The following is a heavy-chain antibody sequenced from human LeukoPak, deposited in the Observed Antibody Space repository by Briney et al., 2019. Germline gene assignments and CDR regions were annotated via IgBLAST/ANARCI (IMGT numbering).Heavy chain of an antibody. J-gene: IGHJ6*02. Sequence: GGSLRLSCEASGFTLSIYWMSWVRQAPGKGLEWVANINQDGSEKYYVDSVKGRFTISRDNVQQTLYLQMSSLRPEDTAVYYCARGNYLGMDVWGQGTTVTVSS. V-gene: IGHV3-7*01. CDR1: GFTLSIYW. CDR2: INQDGSEK. CDR3: ARGNYLGMDV.